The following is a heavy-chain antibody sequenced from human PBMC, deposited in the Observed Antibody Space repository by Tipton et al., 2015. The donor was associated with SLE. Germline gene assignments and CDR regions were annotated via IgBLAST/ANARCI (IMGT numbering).Heavy chain of an antibody. CDR1: GGSISSSSYY. Sequence: TLSLTCTVSGGSISSSSYYWGWIRQPPGKGLEWIGSIYYSGSTYYNPSLKSRVTISVDTSKNHFSRKLSSVTAADTAVYYCARHDCGDYGYFDYWGQGPLVTVSS. D-gene: IGHD4-17*01. CDR3: ARHDCGDYGYFDY. CDR2: IYYSGST. V-gene: IGHV4-39*01. J-gene: IGHJ4*02.